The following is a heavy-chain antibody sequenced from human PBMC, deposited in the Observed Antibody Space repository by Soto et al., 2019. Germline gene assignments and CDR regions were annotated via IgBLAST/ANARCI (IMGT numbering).Heavy chain of an antibody. CDR2: IKQVGSEK. D-gene: IGHD6-13*01. CDR3: ARIASAGRGWDV. CDR1: GFTFSSYW. Sequence: EVQLVESGGGLVQPGGSLRLSCAASGFTFSSYWMSWVRQAPVKGLEWVGNIKQVGSEKNYVDFVEGRFTISRDNAENSLYLQMNSLRAEDTAVYYCARIASAGRGWDVWGQGTTVVVSS. V-gene: IGHV3-7*01. J-gene: IGHJ6*02.